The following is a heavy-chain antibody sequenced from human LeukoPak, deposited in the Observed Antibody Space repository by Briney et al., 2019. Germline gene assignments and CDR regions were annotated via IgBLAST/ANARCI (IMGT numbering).Heavy chain of an antibody. D-gene: IGHD5-18*01. V-gene: IGHV3-23*01. CDR2: ISGSGGST. Sequence: GGSLRLSCAASGFTFSSYAMSWVRQAPGKGLEWVSAISGSGGSTYYADSVKGRFTISRDNSKNTLYLRMNSLRAEDTAVYYCAKDRRIQLWSGNDAFDIWGQGTMVTVSS. J-gene: IGHJ3*02. CDR1: GFTFSSYA. CDR3: AKDRRIQLWSGNDAFDI.